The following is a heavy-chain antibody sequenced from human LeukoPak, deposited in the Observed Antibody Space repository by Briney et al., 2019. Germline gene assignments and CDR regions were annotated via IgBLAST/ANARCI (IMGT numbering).Heavy chain of an antibody. Sequence: GESLKISCKGSGCSITYYWIGWVRQMPGKGLEWMGIIYPGDSDTRYSPSFQGQVTISADKSIGTAYLQWSSLKASDTAMYYCARQDGYESYYFDYWGQGTPVTVSS. CDR2: IYPGDSDT. D-gene: IGHD5-12*01. CDR3: ARQDGYESYYFDY. CDR1: GCSITYYW. J-gene: IGHJ4*02. V-gene: IGHV5-51*01.